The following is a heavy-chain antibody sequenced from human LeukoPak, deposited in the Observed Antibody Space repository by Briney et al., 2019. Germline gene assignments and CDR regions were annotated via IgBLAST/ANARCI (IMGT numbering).Heavy chain of an antibody. V-gene: IGHV3-23*01. J-gene: IGHJ3*01. CDR2: ITDSGGVT. CDR3: AKSQLGYCSGGSCFDAFDL. D-gene: IGHD2-15*01. Sequence: GGSLRLSCAASGFTFNTYAMSWVRQAPGKGLQWVSAITDSGGVTYYAGSVKGRFTISRDNSKNTLYLQMNSLRADDTAVYYCAKSQLGYCSGGSCFDAFDLWGQGTMVTVSS. CDR1: GFTFNTYA.